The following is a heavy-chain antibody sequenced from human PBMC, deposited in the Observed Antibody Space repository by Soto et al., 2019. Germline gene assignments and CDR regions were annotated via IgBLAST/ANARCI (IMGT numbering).Heavy chain of an antibody. CDR1: GFSLSTTTVG. V-gene: IGHV2-5*02. Sequence: QITLKESGPTLVKPTQTLTLTCTLSGFSLSTTTVGVGWIRQPPGKALDWLALIYWDDDTRYIPSLKNRLAIPKDTSGGQVVRTMPDMHPVDTATYYCARITPFDCKVYYFDYWCPGILVTVSS. D-gene: IGHD3-9*01. CDR2: IYWDDDT. J-gene: IGHJ4*02. CDR3: ARITPFDCKVYYFDY.